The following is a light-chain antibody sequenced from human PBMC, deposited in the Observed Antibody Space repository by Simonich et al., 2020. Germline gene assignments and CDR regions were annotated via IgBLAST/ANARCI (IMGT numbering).Light chain of an antibody. CDR1: SSDVGGYNY. J-gene: IGLJ3*02. Sequence: QSALTQPASVSGSPGQSITISCTGTSSDVGGYNYVSWYQQHPGKAPTLMLYDVSQRPSGVSNRCSGYKSGNTASLTISGLQAEDEADYYCSSYTSSSTLVFGGGTKLTVL. CDR3: SSYTSSSTLV. CDR2: DVS. V-gene: IGLV2-14*01.